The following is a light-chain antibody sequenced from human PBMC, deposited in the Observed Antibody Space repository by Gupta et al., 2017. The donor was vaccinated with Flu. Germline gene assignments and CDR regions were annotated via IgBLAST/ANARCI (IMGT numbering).Light chain of an antibody. Sequence: PATLSLSPGERATLSCRASPSVSRSLVWYQQKPGQAPRLLIDDASDRAAGIPARFSGGGSGTDFTLTIIILEPEDSAVYCCQQRDDRRWAFGQGTRVEI. J-gene: IGKJ1*01. CDR3: QQRDDRRWA. V-gene: IGKV3-11*01. CDR2: DAS. CDR1: PSVSRS.